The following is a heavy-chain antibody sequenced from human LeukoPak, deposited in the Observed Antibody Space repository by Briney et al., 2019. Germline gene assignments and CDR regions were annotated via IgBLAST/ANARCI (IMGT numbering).Heavy chain of an antibody. CDR3: ARDFPGFYYGSGSYRGTDY. J-gene: IGHJ4*02. CDR1: GFTFSSYS. V-gene: IGHV3-21*01. Sequence: GGSLRLSCAASGFTFSSYSMNWVRQAPGKGLEWVSSISSSSSYIYYADSVKGRFTISRDNAKNSLYLQMNSLRAEDTAVYYCARDFPGFYYGSGSYRGTDYWGQGTWSPSPQ. D-gene: IGHD3-10*01. CDR2: ISSSSSYI.